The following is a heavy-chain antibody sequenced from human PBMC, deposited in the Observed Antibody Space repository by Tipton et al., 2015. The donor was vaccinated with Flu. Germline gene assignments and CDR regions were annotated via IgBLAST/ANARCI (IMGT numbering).Heavy chain of an antibody. CDR1: GYSISSGYY. CDR2: ICPGSP. V-gene: IGHV4-38-2*01. CDR3: ARRDFSNYVSEPRNWFDF. J-gene: IGHJ5*01. D-gene: IGHD4-11*01. Sequence: GLVKPSETLSLTCVVSGYSISSGYYWGWVRQPPGKGLEWIGNICPGSPYYNPSLRSRVTMSVARSKDQFSLRLTSVTAADTAVYFCARRDFSNYVSEPRNWFDFWGQGTLVTVSS.